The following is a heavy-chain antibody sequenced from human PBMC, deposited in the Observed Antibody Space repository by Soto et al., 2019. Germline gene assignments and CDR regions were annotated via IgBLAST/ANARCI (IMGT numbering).Heavy chain of an antibody. Sequence: QVQLVQSGAEVKKPGSSVKVSCKASGGTFSSYAISWVRQAPGQGLEWMGGIIPIFGTANYAQKFQGRVTNTADESPSTAYKELSSLRSEDTAVYYWARPSRWLVNYYFYYGMDVWGQGTTVTVSS. CDR1: GGTFSSYA. J-gene: IGHJ6*02. CDR2: IIPIFGTA. CDR3: ARPSRWLVNYYFYYGMDV. V-gene: IGHV1-69*01. D-gene: IGHD6-19*01.